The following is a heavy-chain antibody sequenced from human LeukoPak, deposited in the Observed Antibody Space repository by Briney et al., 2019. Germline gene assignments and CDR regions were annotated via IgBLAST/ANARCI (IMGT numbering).Heavy chain of an antibody. V-gene: IGHV1-3*01. J-gene: IGHJ4*02. Sequence: ASVKVSCKASGYTFTSYAKHWVRQAPGQRLEWMGWINAGNGNTNYAQKLQGRVTMTTDTSTSTAYMELRSLRSDDTAVYYCVRVAVTLIDYWGQGTLVTDSS. CDR2: INAGNGNT. D-gene: IGHD6-19*01. CDR1: GYTFTSYA. CDR3: VRVAVTLIDY.